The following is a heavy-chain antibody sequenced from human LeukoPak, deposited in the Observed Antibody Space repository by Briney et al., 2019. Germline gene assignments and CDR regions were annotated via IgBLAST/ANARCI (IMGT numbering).Heavy chain of an antibody. V-gene: IGHV3-23*01. CDR1: GFTFSTYG. CDR3: AKDDGIAYCWFDP. CDR2: ISASGGSI. J-gene: IGHJ5*02. D-gene: IGHD1-26*01. Sequence: GGSLRLSCAASGFTFSTYGMSWVRQAPGKGLEWVSAISASGGSIYYADSVKGRFTISRDNSQNTLYLQLNSLRVDDTAVYYCAKDDGIAYCWFDPWGQGTLVTLSS.